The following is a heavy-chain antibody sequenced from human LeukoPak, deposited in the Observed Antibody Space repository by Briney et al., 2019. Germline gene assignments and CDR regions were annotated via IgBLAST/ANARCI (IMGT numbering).Heavy chain of an antibody. CDR1: GYTFTGYY. D-gene: IGHD6-6*01. CDR3: ARDKVGSRYSSSDEYFQH. CDR2: INPNSGGT. Sequence: ASVKVSCKASGYTFTGYYMHWVRQAPGQGLEWMGWINPNSGGTNYAQKFQGRVTMTRDTSISTAYMELSRLRSDDTAVYYCARDKVGSRYSSSDEYFQHWGQGTLVTVSP. V-gene: IGHV1-2*02. J-gene: IGHJ1*01.